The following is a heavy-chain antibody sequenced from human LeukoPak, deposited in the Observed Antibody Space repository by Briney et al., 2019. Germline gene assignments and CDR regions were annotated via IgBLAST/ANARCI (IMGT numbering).Heavy chain of an antibody. CDR1: GYTFTSYG. J-gene: IGHJ5*02. Sequence: ASVKVSCKASGYTFTSYGISWVRQAPGQGLEWMGWISPYNGKTLYAEKYQGRVTLTTETSTDTAFMELTSLTSDDTAVYYCARDLSKLDPWGQGTLVSVSS. CDR3: ARDLSKLDP. D-gene: IGHD4-11*01. CDR2: ISPYNGKT. V-gene: IGHV1-18*01.